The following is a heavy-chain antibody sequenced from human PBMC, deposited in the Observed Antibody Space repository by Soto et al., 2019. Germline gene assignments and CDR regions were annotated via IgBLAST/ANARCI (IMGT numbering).Heavy chain of an antibody. J-gene: IGHJ4*02. Sequence: SETLSLTCTVTGGSISGYYWSWIRQPAGKGLEWIGRIYSSGSTNYNPSLKSRVTMSVDTSKNQFSLKLTSVTAADTAVYYCVRGGYYGSGSYYTLLEYWGQGTLVTVSS. V-gene: IGHV4-4*07. CDR3: VRGGYYGSGSYYTLLEY. CDR2: IYSSGST. D-gene: IGHD3-10*01. CDR1: GGSISGYY.